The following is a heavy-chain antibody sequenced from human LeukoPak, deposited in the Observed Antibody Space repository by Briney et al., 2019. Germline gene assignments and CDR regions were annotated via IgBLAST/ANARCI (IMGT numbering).Heavy chain of an antibody. Sequence: GGSLRLSCAAPGFTFSSYGMHWVRQAPGKGLEWVAFIRYDGSNKYYADSVKGRFTISRDNSKNTLYLQMNSLRAEDTAVYYCASFPLWFGELLAKWGQGTLVTVSS. CDR2: IRYDGSNK. J-gene: IGHJ4*02. D-gene: IGHD3-10*01. V-gene: IGHV3-30*02. CDR3: ASFPLWFGELLAK. CDR1: GFTFSSYG.